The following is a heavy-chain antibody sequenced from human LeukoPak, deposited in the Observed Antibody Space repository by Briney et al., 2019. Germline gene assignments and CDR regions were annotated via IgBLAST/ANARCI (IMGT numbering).Heavy chain of an antibody. CDR1: GYTFTGYY. J-gene: IGHJ3*02. CDR3: ARSPGGAIKGSAFDI. CDR2: IIPIFGTA. Sequence: GASVKVSCKASGYTFTGYYMHWVRQAPGQGLEWMGWIIPIFGTANYAQKFQGRVTITADKSTSTAYMELSSLRSEDTAVYYCARSPGGAIKGSAFDIWGQGTMVTVSS. D-gene: IGHD1-1*01. V-gene: IGHV1-69*06.